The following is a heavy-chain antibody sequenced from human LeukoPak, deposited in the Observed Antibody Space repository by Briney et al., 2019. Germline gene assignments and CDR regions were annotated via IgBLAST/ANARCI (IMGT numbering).Heavy chain of an antibody. CDR3: AREGSSGWYHEAGHDFDI. V-gene: IGHV3-7*01. CDR2: IKQDGSEK. J-gene: IGHJ3*02. Sequence: PGGSLRLSCAASGFTFSSYGMHWVRQAPGKGLEWVANIKQDGSEKYYVDSVRGRFTISRDNAKNSLYLQMDSLRAEDTAVYYCAREGSSGWYHEAGHDFDIWGQGTMVTVSS. D-gene: IGHD6-19*01. CDR1: GFTFSSYG.